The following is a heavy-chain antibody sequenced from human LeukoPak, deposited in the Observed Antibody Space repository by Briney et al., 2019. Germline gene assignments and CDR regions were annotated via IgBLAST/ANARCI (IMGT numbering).Heavy chain of an antibody. Sequence: GGSLRLSCASSGFTFSDYYMSWISHAPGKGREWVSYISSSGSTIYYADSVKGRYTISRDNTKNSLYLQINSLRAEDTAVYYWARYGSYYDFWSGYYSDYMDVWGKGTTVTVSS. J-gene: IGHJ6*03. CDR3: ARYGSYYDFWSGYYSDYMDV. D-gene: IGHD3-3*01. CDR1: GFTFSDYY. CDR2: ISSSGSTI. V-gene: IGHV3-11*01.